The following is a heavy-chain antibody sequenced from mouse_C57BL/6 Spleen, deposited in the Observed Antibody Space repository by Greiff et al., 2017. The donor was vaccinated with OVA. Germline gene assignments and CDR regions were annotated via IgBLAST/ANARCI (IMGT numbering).Heavy chain of an antibody. CDR3: ARGTNYYGSSLYWYFDV. V-gene: IGHV1-26*01. J-gene: IGHJ1*03. CDR1: GYTFTDYY. CDR2: INPNNGGT. Sequence: EVQLQQSGPELVKPGASVKISCKASGYTFTDYYMNWVKQSHGKSLEWIGDINPNNGGTSYNQKFKGKATLTVDKSSSTAYMELRSLTSEDSAVYYCARGTNYYGSSLYWYFDVWGTGTTVTVSS. D-gene: IGHD1-1*01.